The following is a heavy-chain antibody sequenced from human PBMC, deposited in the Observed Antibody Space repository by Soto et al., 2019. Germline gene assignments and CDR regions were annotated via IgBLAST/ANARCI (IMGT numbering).Heavy chain of an antibody. V-gene: IGHV3-30-3*01. CDR3: ARDIVVVPAGLYYYYGMDV. D-gene: IGHD2-2*01. CDR1: GFTFSSYA. J-gene: IGHJ6*02. Sequence: QVQLVESGGGVVQPGRSLRLSCAASGFTFSSYAMHWVRQAPGKGLEWVAVISYDGSNKYYADSVKGRLTISRDNSKNTLYLQMNSLRAEDTAVYYCARDIVVVPAGLYYYYGMDVWGQGTTVTVSS. CDR2: ISYDGSNK.